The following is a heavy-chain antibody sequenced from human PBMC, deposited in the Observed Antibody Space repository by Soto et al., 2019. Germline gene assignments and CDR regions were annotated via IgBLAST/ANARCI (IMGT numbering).Heavy chain of an antibody. D-gene: IGHD6-19*01. CDR2: ISWNSGNI. V-gene: IGHV3-9*01. CDR3: AKDAAVAKRGYFDL. J-gene: IGHJ2*01. Sequence: EVQLVESGGGLLQPGRSLRLSCAASGFTFDDYAMHWVRQTPGKGLEWVSGISWNSGNIGYADSVRGRFTISRDNANNSLYLQMNSLRAEDTALYYCAKDAAVAKRGYFDLWGRGTLVTVSS. CDR1: GFTFDDYA.